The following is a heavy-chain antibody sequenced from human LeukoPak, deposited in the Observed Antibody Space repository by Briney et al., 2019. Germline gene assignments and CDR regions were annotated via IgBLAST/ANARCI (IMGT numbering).Heavy chain of an antibody. D-gene: IGHD2-15*01. V-gene: IGHV3-7*01. Sequence: PGGSLRLSCAASGFTFRNYWMGWVRQAPGKGLEWVANTKQDVSAEYYADSVRGRFTTSRDNANNFLYVQMNRLRDEDTAVYYCARDGGLNTTFDYWGQGTLVTVSS. CDR2: TKQDVSAE. J-gene: IGHJ4*02. CDR3: ARDGGLNTTFDY. CDR1: GFTFRNYW.